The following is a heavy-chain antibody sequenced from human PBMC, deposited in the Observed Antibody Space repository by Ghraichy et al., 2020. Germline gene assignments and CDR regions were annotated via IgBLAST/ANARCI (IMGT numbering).Heavy chain of an antibody. CDR1: GFIFSNYG. V-gene: IGHV3-30*18. D-gene: IGHD3-22*01. J-gene: IGHJ4*02. CDR3: AKEVNSSGYYAYFDH. Sequence: LSLTCAASGFIFSNYGMQWVGQAPGKGRGGGAVVSYNGDTKYYAESVKGRFTVTRDNSKNTMYLQMSSLRVEDTAVYYCAKEVNSSGYYAYFDHWGQGALVTVSS. CDR2: VSYNGDTK.